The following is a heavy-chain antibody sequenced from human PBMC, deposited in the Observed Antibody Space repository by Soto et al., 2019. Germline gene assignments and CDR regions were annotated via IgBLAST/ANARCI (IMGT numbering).Heavy chain of an antibody. J-gene: IGHJ6*02. Sequence: GSPRLSCAASGFTFSSYAMHWVRQAPGKGLEWVAVISYDGSNKYYADSVKGRFTISRDNSKNTLYLQMNSLRAEDTAVYYCARDINSSSWYNFQFYYSYYSMHVWGQGITVTV. D-gene: IGHD6-13*01. CDR1: GFTFSSYA. CDR2: ISYDGSNK. V-gene: IGHV3-30-3*01. CDR3: ARDINSSSWYNFQFYYSYYSMHV.